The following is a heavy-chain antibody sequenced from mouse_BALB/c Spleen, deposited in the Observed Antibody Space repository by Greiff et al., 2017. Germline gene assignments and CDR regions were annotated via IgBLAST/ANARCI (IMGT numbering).Heavy chain of an antibody. D-gene: IGHD1-1*01. CDR2: IRNKANGYTT. CDR3: ARDDSYYYAMDY. V-gene: IGHV7-3*02. CDR1: GFTFTDYY. Sequence: EVKLMESGGGLVQPGGSLRLSCATSGFTFTDYYMSWVRQPPGKALEWLGFIRNKANGYTTEYSASVKGRFTISRDNSQSILYLQMNTLRAEDSATYYCARDDSYYYAMDYWGQGTSVTVSS. J-gene: IGHJ4*01.